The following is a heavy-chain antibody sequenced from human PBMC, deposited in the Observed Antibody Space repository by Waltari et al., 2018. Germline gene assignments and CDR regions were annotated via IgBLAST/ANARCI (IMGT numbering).Heavy chain of an antibody. D-gene: IGHD3-3*01. V-gene: IGHV4-59*01. CDR3: ARQVGGFWSGYSD. CDR1: GGSISSYY. CDR2: IYYSGST. J-gene: IGHJ4*02. Sequence: QVQLQESGPGLVKPSETLSLTCTVSGGSISSYYWSWIRQPPGKGLEWIGYIYYSGSTNYNPSLKSRVTISVDTSKNQFSLKLSSVTAADTAVYYCARQVGGFWSGYSDWGQGTLVTVSS.